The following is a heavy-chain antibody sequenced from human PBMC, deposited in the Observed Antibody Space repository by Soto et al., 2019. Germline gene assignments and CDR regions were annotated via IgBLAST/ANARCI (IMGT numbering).Heavy chain of an antibody. V-gene: IGHV5-51*01. CDR3: AVAPRGMDV. Sequence: GESLNIPCKGSGYSFTSYWIGWVRQMPGKGLARMGIIYPGDSDTRYSPSFQGQVTISAVKSISTAYLQWSSLKASDTAMYYCAVAPRGMDVWGQGTTVTVSS. J-gene: IGHJ6*02. CDR2: IYPGDSDT. CDR1: GYSFTSYW.